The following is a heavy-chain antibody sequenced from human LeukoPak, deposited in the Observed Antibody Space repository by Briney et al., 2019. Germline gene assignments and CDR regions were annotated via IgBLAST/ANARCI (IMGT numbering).Heavy chain of an antibody. Sequence: SETLSLTCTVSGGSISSYYWSWIRQPPRKRLEWIGYIYYSGSTKYNPPLTSRDTIYVDTSTKHFSLKLRSVTDVGTAVYYGAGVNFGYSGYFYSYYFDYWGQGTLVTVSS. CDR2: IYYSGST. D-gene: IGHD5-12*01. J-gene: IGHJ4*02. CDR3: AGVNFGYSGYFYSYYFDY. CDR1: GGSISSYY. V-gene: IGHV4-59*01.